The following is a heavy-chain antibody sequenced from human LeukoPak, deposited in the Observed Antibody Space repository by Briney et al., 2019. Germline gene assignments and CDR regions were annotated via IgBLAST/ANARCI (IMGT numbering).Heavy chain of an antibody. D-gene: IGHD5-12*01. CDR1: GGSISSGDYY. V-gene: IGHV4-30-4*01. Sequence: SETLSLTCTVSGGSISSGDYYWSWIRQPPGKGLEWIGYIYYSGSTYYNPSLKSRVTISVDTSKNQFSLKLSSVTAADTAVYYCARGLWYSGYAIDYWGQGTLVTVSS. CDR3: ARGLWYSGYAIDY. J-gene: IGHJ4*02. CDR2: IYYSGST.